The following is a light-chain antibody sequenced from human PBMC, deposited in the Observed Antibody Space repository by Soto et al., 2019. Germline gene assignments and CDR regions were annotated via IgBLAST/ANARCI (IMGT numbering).Light chain of an antibody. CDR3: SSYAGNFVV. CDR1: SSDIGVSNY. Sequence: QSVLTQPPSASGSPGQSVTFSCTGTSSDIGVSNYVSWYQQHPGKAPKRMIYEVTKRPSGVPDRFSGSKSGNTASLTVSGLQAEDEADYYCSSYAGNFVVFGGGTKLTVL. J-gene: IGLJ2*01. CDR2: EVT. V-gene: IGLV2-8*01.